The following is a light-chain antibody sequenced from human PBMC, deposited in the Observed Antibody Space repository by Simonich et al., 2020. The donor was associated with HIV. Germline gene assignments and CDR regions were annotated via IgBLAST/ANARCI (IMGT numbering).Light chain of an antibody. Sequence: DIVMTQSPDSLAVSLGERATINCKSSQSVLYSSNNKDYLAWYQKKPGQPPNLLIYWASTRESGVPYRFSGSGSETDFTLTISSLQAEDVAVYYCQQYNNWPPLTFGGGTKVEIK. CDR3: QQYNNWPPLT. V-gene: IGKV4-1*01. J-gene: IGKJ4*01. CDR2: WAS. CDR1: QSVLYSSNNKDY.